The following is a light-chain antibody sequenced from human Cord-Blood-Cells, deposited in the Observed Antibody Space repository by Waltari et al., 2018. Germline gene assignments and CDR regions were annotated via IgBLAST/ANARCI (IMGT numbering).Light chain of an antibody. Sequence: DIQMTQSPSSLSASVGDRVPITCRASQSISSYLNWYQQKPGKAPKLLIYAASSLQSGVPSRFSGSGSGTDFTLTISSRQPEDFATYYCQQSYSTPRTFGQGTKVEIK. CDR1: QSISSY. J-gene: IGKJ1*01. CDR3: QQSYSTPRT. V-gene: IGKV1-39*01. CDR2: AAS.